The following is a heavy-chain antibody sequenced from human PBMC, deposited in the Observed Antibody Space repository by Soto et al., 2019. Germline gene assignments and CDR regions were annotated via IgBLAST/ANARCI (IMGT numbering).Heavy chain of an antibody. Sequence: QLWRSLRLSCAASGFPFTTYWMTWVRQAPGKGLEWVSAISGNGAITYYADSVKGRFTISRDNSRNTLYLQMNSLRAEDTAVYYCASKLSSGWYFYFDYWGQGALVTVSS. CDR1: GFPFTTYW. CDR3: ASKLSSGWYFYFDY. J-gene: IGHJ4*02. V-gene: IGHV3-23*01. CDR2: ISGNGAIT. D-gene: IGHD6-19*01.